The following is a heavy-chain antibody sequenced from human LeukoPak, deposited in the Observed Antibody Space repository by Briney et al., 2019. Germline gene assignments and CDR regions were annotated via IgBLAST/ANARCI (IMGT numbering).Heavy chain of an antibody. CDR3: ATLASRAGCSGGSCYSAITSYYYYYMDV. Sequence: HPGGSLRLSCAASGFTFSDHYMDWVRQAPGKGLEWVGRTRKKTNSYTTEYAASVKGRFTISRDDSKNSLYLQMNSLKAEDTAVYYCATLASRAGCSGGSCYSAITSYYYYYMDVWGKGTTVTVSS. J-gene: IGHJ6*03. V-gene: IGHV3-72*01. CDR1: GFTFSDHY. D-gene: IGHD2-15*01. CDR2: TRKKTNSYTT.